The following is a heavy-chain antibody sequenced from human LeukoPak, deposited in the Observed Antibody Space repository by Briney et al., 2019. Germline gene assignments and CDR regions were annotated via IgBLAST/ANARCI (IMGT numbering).Heavy chain of an antibody. Sequence: SETLSLTCAVSGYSISSGYYWSWIRQPPGKGLEWIGEINHSGSTNYNPSLKSRVTISVDTSKNQFSLKLSSVTAADTAVYYCARLRRVLLWIGEEKNWFDPWGQGTLVTVSS. CDR1: GYSISSGYY. J-gene: IGHJ5*02. CDR2: INHSGST. CDR3: ARLRRVLLWIGEEKNWFDP. D-gene: IGHD3-10*01. V-gene: IGHV4-34*01.